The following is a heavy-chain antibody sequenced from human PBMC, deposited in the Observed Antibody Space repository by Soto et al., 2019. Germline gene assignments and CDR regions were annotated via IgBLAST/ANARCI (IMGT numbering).Heavy chain of an antibody. D-gene: IGHD3-9*01. CDR2: IYSGDST. CDR1: GFTVSSNY. J-gene: IGHJ4*02. CDR3: AIGKYYDILTGYSAHFDY. Sequence: PGGSLRLSCAASGFTVSSNYMTWVRQAPGKGVEWVSVIYSGDSTYYADSVKGRFTISRDNSKNTLYLQMNSLRAEDTAVYYCAIGKYYDILTGYSAHFDYGGQGTRVTVS. V-gene: IGHV3-53*01.